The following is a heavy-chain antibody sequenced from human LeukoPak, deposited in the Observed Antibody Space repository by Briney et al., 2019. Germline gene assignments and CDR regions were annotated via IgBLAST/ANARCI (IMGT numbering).Heavy chain of an antibody. J-gene: IGHJ4*02. D-gene: IGHD5-12*01. CDR2: IDWDDDK. Sequence: SGPTLVNPTQTLTLTCTFSGFSLSTSGVCVSWIRQPPGKALEWLARIDWDDDKYYSTSLKTRLTISKDTSKNQVVLTTTNMDPVDTATYYCARIWLTRSYYFDYWGQGTLVTVSS. V-gene: IGHV2-70*11. CDR1: GFSLSTSGVC. CDR3: ARIWLTRSYYFDY.